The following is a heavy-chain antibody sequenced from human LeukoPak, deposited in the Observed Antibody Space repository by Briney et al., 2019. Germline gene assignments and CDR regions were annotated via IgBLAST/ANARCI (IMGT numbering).Heavy chain of an antibody. V-gene: IGHV4-39*07. CDR2: INHSGST. D-gene: IGHD3-22*01. Sequence: PSETLSLTCTVSSGSISTSNYYWSWIRQPPGKGLEWIGEINHSGSTNYNPSLKSRVTISVDTSKNQFSLKLSSVTAADTAVYYCARRNSYDPGAWGQGTLVTVSS. CDR3: ARRNSYDPGA. J-gene: IGHJ5*02. CDR1: SGSISTSNYY.